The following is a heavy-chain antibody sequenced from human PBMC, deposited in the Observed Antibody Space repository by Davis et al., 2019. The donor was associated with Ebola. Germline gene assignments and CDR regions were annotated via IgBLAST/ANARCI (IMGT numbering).Heavy chain of an antibody. Sequence: AASVKVSCKASGYTFSSYGINWVRRAPGRGLEWMGWISTYSGNTNYAQHFQGRVTLTTDTSTSTASMELRFLRSDDTATYYCARGGLLFWVDYWGQGTLVTVSS. J-gene: IGHJ4*02. CDR2: ISTYSGNT. V-gene: IGHV1-18*01. CDR3: ARGGLLFWVDY. CDR1: GYTFSSYG. D-gene: IGHD2-21*02.